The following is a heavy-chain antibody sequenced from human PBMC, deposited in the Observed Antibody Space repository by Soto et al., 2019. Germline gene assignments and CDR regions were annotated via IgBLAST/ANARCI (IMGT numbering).Heavy chain of an antibody. J-gene: IGHJ5*02. V-gene: IGHV4-31*03. CDR1: GGSISSGGYY. CDR2: IYYSGST. CDR3: ERSVEP. Sequence: SETLSLTCTVSGGSISSGGYYWSWIRQHPGKGLEWIGYIYYSGSTYYNPSLKSRGTISGDTSKNQFSLTLSSVTAAATAVYYCERSVEPWGQGTLVTVSS.